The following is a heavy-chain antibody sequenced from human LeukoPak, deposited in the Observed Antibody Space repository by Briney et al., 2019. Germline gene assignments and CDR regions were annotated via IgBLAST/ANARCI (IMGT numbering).Heavy chain of an antibody. D-gene: IGHD2-2*01. V-gene: IGHV2-5*02. CDR3: ARIVVVPAATNWFDP. Sequence: SGPTLVKPTQTLTLTCTFSGFSLSTSGVGVGWIRQPPGKALEWLAPIYWDDDKRYSPSLKSRLTITKDTSKNQVVLTMTNMDPVDTATYYCARIVVVPAATNWFDPWGQGTLVTVSS. CDR2: IYWDDDK. J-gene: IGHJ5*02. CDR1: GFSLSTSGVG.